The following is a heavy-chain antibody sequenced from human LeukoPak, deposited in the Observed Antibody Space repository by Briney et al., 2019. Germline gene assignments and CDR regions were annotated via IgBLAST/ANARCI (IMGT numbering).Heavy chain of an antibody. Sequence: ASVKVSCKASGYTLTSFGISWVRQAPGQGPEWVGWISAYNGNTNYVQNLQGRVTMTTDTSTNTAYMELRSLRSDDTAVYYCARDLGEDTTMIFFDYWGQGTPVTVSS. CDR3: ARDLGEDTTMIFFDY. D-gene: IGHD5-18*01. CDR1: GYTLTSFG. CDR2: ISAYNGNT. V-gene: IGHV1-18*01. J-gene: IGHJ4*02.